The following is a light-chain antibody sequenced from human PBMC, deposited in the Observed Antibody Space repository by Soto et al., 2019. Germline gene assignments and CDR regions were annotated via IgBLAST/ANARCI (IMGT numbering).Light chain of an antibody. Sequence: EIGLTQSAGTLSLSAGERATLSCRASLTVSDNYLAWYQQKDGQAPRLFIYGASNRATGIPDRFSGSGYGTDFNLTISRLETEDFAVYYCQQYSSAPLTFGQGTKVDIK. CDR1: LTVSDNY. V-gene: IGKV3-20*01. CDR2: GAS. CDR3: QQYSSAPLT. J-gene: IGKJ1*01.